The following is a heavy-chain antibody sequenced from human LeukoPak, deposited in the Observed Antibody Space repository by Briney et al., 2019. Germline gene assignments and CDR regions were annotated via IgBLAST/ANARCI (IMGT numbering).Heavy chain of an antibody. V-gene: IGHV3-48*04. Sequence: GGSLRLSCAASGFTFSTYSMNWVRQAPGKGLDWVSYISGTSSTMHYADSVKGRFTISRDNAKNSLYLQMNSLRAEDTAVYYCARDNDLLRYFDWPLDYWGQGTLVTVSS. D-gene: IGHD3-9*01. CDR1: GFTFSTYS. J-gene: IGHJ4*02. CDR3: ARDNDLLRYFDWPLDY. CDR2: ISGTSSTM.